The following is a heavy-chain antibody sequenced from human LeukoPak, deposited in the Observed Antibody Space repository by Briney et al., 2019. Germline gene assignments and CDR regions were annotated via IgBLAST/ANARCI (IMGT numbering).Heavy chain of an antibody. Sequence: GGSLRLSCLASGLTFSDYDMSWVRLAPGKGLEWVSAISASGDSTYYADSVKGRFTISRDNSKNTLYLQMNSLRDEDTAVYFCAKDGGINYSGWSNYWGQGTLVTVSS. D-gene: IGHD6-19*01. J-gene: IGHJ4*02. CDR1: GLTFSDYD. CDR3: AKDGGINYSGWSNY. CDR2: ISASGDST. V-gene: IGHV3-23*01.